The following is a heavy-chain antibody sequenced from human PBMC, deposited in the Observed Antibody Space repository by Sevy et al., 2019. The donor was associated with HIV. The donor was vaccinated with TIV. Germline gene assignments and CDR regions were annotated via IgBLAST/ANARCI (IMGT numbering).Heavy chain of an antibody. V-gene: IGHV3-48*01. CDR2: ISSSSSTI. CDR1: GFTFSSYS. D-gene: IGHD2-15*01. CDR3: ARVGIVVGGAFDI. Sequence: GGSLRLSCAASGFTFSSYSMNWVRQAPGKGLEWVSYISSSSSTIYYADSVKGRFTISRDKSKNSLYLQMNSLRAEDTAVYYCARVGIVVGGAFDIWGQGTMVTVSS. J-gene: IGHJ3*02.